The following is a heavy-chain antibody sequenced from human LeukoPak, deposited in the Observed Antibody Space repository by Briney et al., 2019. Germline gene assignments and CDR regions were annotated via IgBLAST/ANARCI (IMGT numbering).Heavy chain of an antibody. CDR3: ARVGSGWYDQGY. J-gene: IGHJ4*02. Sequence: ASVNVSCKSSAYTFTSYGISWVRQAPGQGLEWMGWISAYNGNTNYAQKLQGRVTMTTDTSTRTAYMELRSVRSDDTAVYYCARVGSGWYDQGYWGQGTLVTVSS. CDR1: AYTFTSYG. CDR2: ISAYNGNT. D-gene: IGHD6-19*01. V-gene: IGHV1-18*01.